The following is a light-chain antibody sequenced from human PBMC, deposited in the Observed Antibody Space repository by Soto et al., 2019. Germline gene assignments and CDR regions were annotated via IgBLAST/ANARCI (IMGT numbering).Light chain of an antibody. CDR1: SSGIGAYKL. Sequence: QSALTQPASVSGSPGQSITIPCTGNSSGIGAYKLVSWYQHHPSRAPKLMIYEGNKRPSGVSNRFSASTSDNTASLTISGLQAEDDADYYCCSFADSSTFIFGGGTKLTVL. CDR3: CSFADSSTFI. J-gene: IGLJ2*01. V-gene: IGLV2-23*03. CDR2: EGN.